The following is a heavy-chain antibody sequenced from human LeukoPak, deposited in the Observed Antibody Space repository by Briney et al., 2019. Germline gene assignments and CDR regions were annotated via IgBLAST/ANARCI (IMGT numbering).Heavy chain of an antibody. Sequence: GGSLRLSCAASGFTFSSYAMSWVRQAPGKGPEWVSAISGSGGSTYYADSVKGRFTISRDNSKNTLYLQMNSLRAEDTAVYYCASGLGVVIIDYWGQGTLVTVSS. J-gene: IGHJ4*02. D-gene: IGHD3-3*01. CDR1: GFTFSSYA. CDR3: ASGLGVVIIDY. CDR2: ISGSGGST. V-gene: IGHV3-23*01.